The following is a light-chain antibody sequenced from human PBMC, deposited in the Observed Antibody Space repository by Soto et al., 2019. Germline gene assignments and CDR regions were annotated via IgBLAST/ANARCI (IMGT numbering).Light chain of an antibody. Sequence: DIQMTQSPASVSASVGDRVTITCRASQGVSTWVAWFQQKLGQAPKLLIYAASVLQSGVPSRFSGSGSGTEFTLTITSLQPEDSATYYCQQANSFPVTFGQGTKLEI. J-gene: IGKJ2*01. V-gene: IGKV1D-12*01. CDR1: QGVSTW. CDR2: AAS. CDR3: QQANSFPVT.